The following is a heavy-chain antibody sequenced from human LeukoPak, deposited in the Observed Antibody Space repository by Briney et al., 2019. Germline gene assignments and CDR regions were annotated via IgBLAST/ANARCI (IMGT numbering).Heavy chain of an antibody. CDR2: INHSGST. D-gene: IGHD6-19*01. CDR1: GGSISSSSYY. V-gene: IGHV4-39*07. CDR3: ARIAVAGNNY. Sequence: SETLSLTCTVSGGSISSSSYYWSWIRQPPGKGLEWIGEINHSGSTNYNPSLKSRVTISVDTSKNQFSLKLSSVTAADTAVYYCARIAVAGNNYWGQGTLVTVSS. J-gene: IGHJ4*02.